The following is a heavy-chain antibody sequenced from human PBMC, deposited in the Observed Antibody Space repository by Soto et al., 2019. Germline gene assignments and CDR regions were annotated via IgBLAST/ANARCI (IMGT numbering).Heavy chain of an antibody. Sequence: GGSLRLSCSASGFTFSSYAMHWVRQAPGKGLEYVSAISSNGGSTYYADSVKGRFTISRDNSKNTLYLQMSSLRAEDTAVYYCVKYLSTVTTTQGYLPYWSQGTLVPVSS. CDR1: GFTFSSYA. V-gene: IGHV3-64D*08. CDR3: VKYLSTVTTTQGYLPY. D-gene: IGHD4-17*01. J-gene: IGHJ1*01. CDR2: ISSNGGST.